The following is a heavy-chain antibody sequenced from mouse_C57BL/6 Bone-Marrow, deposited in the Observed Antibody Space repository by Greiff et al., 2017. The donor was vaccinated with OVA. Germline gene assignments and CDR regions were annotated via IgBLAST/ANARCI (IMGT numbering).Heavy chain of an antibody. CDR1: GYSFTGYY. J-gene: IGHJ3*01. D-gene: IGHD2-4*01. V-gene: IGHV1-42*01. Sequence: EVQLQQSGPELVKPGASVKISCKASGYSFTGYYMNWVKQSPEKSLEWIGEINPSTGGTTYNQKFKAKATLTVDKSSSTAYMQLKSLTSEDYAVYYCARKGIYYDYAWFAYWGQGTLVTVSA. CDR2: INPSTGGT. CDR3: ARKGIYYDYAWFAY.